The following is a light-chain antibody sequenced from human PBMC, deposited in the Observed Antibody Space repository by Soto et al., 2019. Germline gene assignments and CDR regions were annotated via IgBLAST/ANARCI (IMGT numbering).Light chain of an antibody. Sequence: EIVMTQSPATLSVSPGERATLSCRASQSVSSNLAWYQQKPGQAPRLLIYGASTRATGIPARFSGSGSGTEFTLTISSLQSEDFAVYYCQQYNNWHTWTFGQGNKVEIK. CDR2: GAS. J-gene: IGKJ1*01. CDR3: QQYNNWHTWT. V-gene: IGKV3-15*01. CDR1: QSVSSN.